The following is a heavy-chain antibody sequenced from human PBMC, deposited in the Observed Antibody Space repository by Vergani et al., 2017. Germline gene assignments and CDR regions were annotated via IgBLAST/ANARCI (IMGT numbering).Heavy chain of an antibody. Sequence: QVHLVQSGAEVKKPGASVKVSCKASGYAFTSYHMHWVRQAPGQGHEWMGIINPSGGYTRYSQKFQGRVTMTRDTSTSTVFMELSSLRSEDTAVYYCAREGMTSMVRGVLSSTAVDPWGQGTLVIVSS. D-gene: IGHD3-10*01. CDR2: INPSGGYT. CDR1: GYAFTSYH. J-gene: IGHJ5*02. CDR3: AREGMTSMVRGVLSSTAVDP. V-gene: IGHV1-46*03.